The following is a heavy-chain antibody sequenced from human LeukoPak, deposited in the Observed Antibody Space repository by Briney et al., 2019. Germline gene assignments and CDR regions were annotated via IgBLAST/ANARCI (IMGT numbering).Heavy chain of an antibody. CDR1: GFTFSSYW. CDR2: IKKDGSEK. J-gene: IGHJ4*02. Sequence: GGSLRLSCAASGFTFSSYWMSWVRQAPGKGLEWVANIKKDGSEKYYVDSVKGRFTISRDNAKTSLYLQMISLRAEDTAVYYCARGSSSWYYFDYWGQGTLITVSS. CDR3: ARGSSSWYYFDY. V-gene: IGHV3-7*01. D-gene: IGHD6-13*01.